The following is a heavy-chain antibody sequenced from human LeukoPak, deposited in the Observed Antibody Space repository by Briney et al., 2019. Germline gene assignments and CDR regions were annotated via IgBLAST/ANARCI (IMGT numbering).Heavy chain of an antibody. CDR3: ARDRYCSSTSCYLVD. CDR1: GGTFSSYA. V-gene: IGHV1-69*06. J-gene: IGHJ4*02. CDR2: IIPIFGTA. Sequence: SVRVSCKASGGTFSSYAISWVRQAPGQGLEWMGGIIPIFGTANYAQKFQGRVTITADKSTSTAYMELSSLRSEDTAVYYCARDRYCSSTSCYLVDWGQGTLVTVSS. D-gene: IGHD2-2*01.